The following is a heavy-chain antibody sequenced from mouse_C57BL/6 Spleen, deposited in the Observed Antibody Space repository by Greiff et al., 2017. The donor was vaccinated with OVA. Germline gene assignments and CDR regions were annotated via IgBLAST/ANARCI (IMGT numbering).Heavy chain of an antibody. D-gene: IGHD1-1*01. Sequence: EVQLKESGPELVKPGASVKMSCKASGYTFTDYNMHWVKQSHGKSLEWIGYINPNNGGTSYNQKFKVKATLTVNKSSSTAYMELRSLTSEDSAVYYCARSVHYGSSLYYYAIDYWGQGTSVTVSS. CDR3: ARSVHYGSSLYYYAIDY. V-gene: IGHV1-22*01. CDR2: INPNNGGT. CDR1: GYTFTDYN. J-gene: IGHJ4*01.